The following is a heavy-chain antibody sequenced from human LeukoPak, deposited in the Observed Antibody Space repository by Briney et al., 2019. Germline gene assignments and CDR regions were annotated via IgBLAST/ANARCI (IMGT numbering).Heavy chain of an antibody. J-gene: IGHJ4*02. V-gene: IGHV3-11*01. CDR2: ISSSGSTI. Sequence: GGSLRLSCAVSGFTFSDYYMNWIRQAPGKGLEWVSYISSSGSTIYYADSVKGRFTISRDNSKNTLFLQMNSLRAEDTAIYYCTKAPIVSCSGAFCYPFDSWGQGTLVTVSS. CDR3: TKAPIVSCSGAFCYPFDS. D-gene: IGHD2-15*01. CDR1: GFTFSDYY.